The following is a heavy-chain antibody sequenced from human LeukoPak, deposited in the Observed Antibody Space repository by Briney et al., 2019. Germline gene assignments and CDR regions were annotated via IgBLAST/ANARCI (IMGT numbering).Heavy chain of an antibody. CDR2: IYTSGST. D-gene: IGHD4-23*01. J-gene: IGHJ4*02. Sequence: SETLSLTCTVSGGSISSYYWSWIRQPAGKGLEWIGRIYTSGSTNYNPSLKSRVTMSVDTSKNQFSLKLSSVTASDTAVYYCAAASTVVTTFDYWGQGTLVTVSS. V-gene: IGHV4-4*07. CDR3: AAASTVVTTFDY. CDR1: GGSISSYY.